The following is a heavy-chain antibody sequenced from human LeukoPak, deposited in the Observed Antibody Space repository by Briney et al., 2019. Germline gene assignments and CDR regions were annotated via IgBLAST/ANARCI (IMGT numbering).Heavy chain of an antibody. CDR3: ARGILGDYYDSSGYFDY. CDR1: GGTFSSYA. V-gene: IGHV1-69*05. CDR2: IIPIFGTA. J-gene: IGHJ4*02. D-gene: IGHD3-22*01. Sequence: SVKVSCKASGGTFSSYAISWVRQAPGQGLEWMGGIIPIFGTANYAQKFQGRVTITTDESTSTAYMELSSLRSEDTAVYYCARGILGDYYDSSGYFDYWGQGTLVTVSS.